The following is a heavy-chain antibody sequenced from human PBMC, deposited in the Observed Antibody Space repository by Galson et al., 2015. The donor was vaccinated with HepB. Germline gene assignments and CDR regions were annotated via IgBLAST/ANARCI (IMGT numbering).Heavy chain of an antibody. V-gene: IGHV3-21*01. D-gene: IGHD5-12*01. J-gene: IGHJ2*01. CDR2: ISSSSSYI. Sequence: SLRLSCAASGFTFSSYSMNWVRQAPGKGLEWVSSISSSSSYIYYADSVKGRFTISRDNAKNSLYLQMNSLRAEDTAVYYCARDLLPGGYDYWYFDLWGRGTLVTVSS. CDR3: ARDLLPGGYDYWYFDL. CDR1: GFTFSSYS.